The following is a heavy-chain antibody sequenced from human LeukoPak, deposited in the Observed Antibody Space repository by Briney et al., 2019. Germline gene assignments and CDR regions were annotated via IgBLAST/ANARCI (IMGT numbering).Heavy chain of an antibody. Sequence: HAGGSLRLSSAASGFTFSTYWMTWVRQARGKGLEWVANMKRDGSEIYYAGSVKGRFSISRDNAKNPLYLQMNSLWAEDTAVYYCARYTEYYFYYWGQGTLVTVSS. J-gene: IGHJ4*02. CDR2: MKRDGSEI. V-gene: IGHV3-7*01. CDR1: GFTFSTYW. CDR3: ARYTEYYFYY. D-gene: IGHD2-2*02.